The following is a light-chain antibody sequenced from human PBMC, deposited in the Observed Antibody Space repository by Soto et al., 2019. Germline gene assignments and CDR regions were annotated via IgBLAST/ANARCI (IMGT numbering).Light chain of an antibody. CDR1: SGSVSTNYY. Sequence: QAVVTQEPSLSVSPGGTVTFTCGLTSGSVSTNYYPSWYQQTPGQAPRTLMYSTNTRSSGVPDRFSGSILGNKAALTITGAHADDESDYYCVLYMGSGLNVFGGGTQLTVL. V-gene: IGLV8-61*01. CDR2: STN. J-gene: IGLJ7*01. CDR3: VLYMGSGLNV.